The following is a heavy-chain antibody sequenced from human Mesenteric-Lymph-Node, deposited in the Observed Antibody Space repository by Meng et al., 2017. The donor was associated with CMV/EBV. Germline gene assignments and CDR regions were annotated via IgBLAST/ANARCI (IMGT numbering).Heavy chain of an antibody. CDR2: IYYSVTI. CDR3: ASSLTGYYYYFDY. D-gene: IGHD3-9*01. Sequence: TVSGYSISIYSWRWLRQPPGKGLEWIGYIYYSVTINYNPSLKSRVTMSVDPSKNQFSLKLSSVTAADTAVYYCASSLTGYYYYFDYWGQGTLVTVSS. CDR1: GYSISIYS. V-gene: IGHV4-59*01. J-gene: IGHJ4*02.